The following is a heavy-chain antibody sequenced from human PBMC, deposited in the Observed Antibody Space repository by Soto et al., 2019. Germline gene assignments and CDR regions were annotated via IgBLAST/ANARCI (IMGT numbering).Heavy chain of an antibody. D-gene: IGHD3-22*01. CDR3: ARGPWYYDSSGYSDYYYGMDV. Sequence: GASVKVSCKASGGTFSSYAISWVRQAPGQGLEWMGGIIPIFGTANYAQKFQGRVTITADESTSTAYMELSSLRSEDTAVYYCARGPWYYDSSGYSDYYYGMDVWGQGATVTVSS. J-gene: IGHJ6*02. CDR2: IIPIFGTA. CDR1: GGTFSSYA. V-gene: IGHV1-69*13.